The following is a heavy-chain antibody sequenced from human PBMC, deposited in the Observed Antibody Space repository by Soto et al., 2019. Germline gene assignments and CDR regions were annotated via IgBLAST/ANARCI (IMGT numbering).Heavy chain of an antibody. D-gene: IGHD3-22*01. CDR3: ARDSYYYDSSGYYYLASFDY. Sequence: QVQLVESGGGVVQPGRSLRLSCAASGFTFSSYAMHWVRQAPGKGLEWVAVISYDGSNKYYADSVKGRFTISRDNSKNTLYLQMNSLRAEDTAVYYCARDSYYYDSSGYYYLASFDYWGQGTLVTVSS. J-gene: IGHJ4*02. CDR1: GFTFSSYA. CDR2: ISYDGSNK. V-gene: IGHV3-30-3*01.